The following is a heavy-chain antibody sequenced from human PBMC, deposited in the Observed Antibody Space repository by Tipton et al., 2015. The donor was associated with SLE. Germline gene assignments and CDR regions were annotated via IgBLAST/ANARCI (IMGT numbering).Heavy chain of an antibody. CDR1: GGSISSYY. CDR2: IYYSGST. Sequence: TLSLTCTVSGGSISSYYWSWIRQPPGKGLEWIGYIYYSGSTNYNPSLKSRVTISVDTSKNQFSLKLSSVTAADTAVYYCARERSSTSYYYYYMDVWGKGTT. CDR3: ARERSSTSYYYYYMDV. D-gene: IGHD2-2*01. J-gene: IGHJ6*03. V-gene: IGHV4-59*01.